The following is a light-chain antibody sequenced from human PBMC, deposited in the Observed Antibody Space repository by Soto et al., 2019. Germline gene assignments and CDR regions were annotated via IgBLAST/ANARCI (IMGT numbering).Light chain of an antibody. CDR2: QAS. J-gene: IGKJ4*01. V-gene: IGKV1-5*03. Sequence: DIQMAQSPSTLSANVGDRVSITCRASQSISTWLAWYQQKPGKAPNLLIYQASTLETGVPSRFSGSGSGTDFTLTISGLQPDDFASYFCQQYESYPLTFGGGTKVEIK. CDR3: QQYESYPLT. CDR1: QSISTW.